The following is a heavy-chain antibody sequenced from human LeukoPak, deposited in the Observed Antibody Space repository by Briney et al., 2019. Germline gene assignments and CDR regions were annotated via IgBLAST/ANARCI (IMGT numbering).Heavy chain of an antibody. Sequence: SETLSLTCTVSAGSISNHYWTWIRQPPGKGLEWIGYIYYSGSTNYNPSLKSRVTISVDTSKNQFSLKLSSVTAADTAVYYCARVFGYSSGWYRGNAFDIWGQGTMVTVSS. D-gene: IGHD6-19*01. V-gene: IGHV4-59*11. CDR1: AGSISNHY. J-gene: IGHJ3*02. CDR2: IYYSGST. CDR3: ARVFGYSSGWYRGNAFDI.